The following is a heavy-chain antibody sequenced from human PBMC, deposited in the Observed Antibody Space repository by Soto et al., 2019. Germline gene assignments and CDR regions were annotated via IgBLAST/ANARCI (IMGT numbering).Heavy chain of an antibody. D-gene: IGHD3-16*01. J-gene: IGHJ6*02. CDR2: ISYDGSNK. CDR1: GFTFSSYA. Sequence: GGSLRLSCAASGFTFSSYAMHWVRQAPGKGLEWVAVISYDGSNKYYADSVKGRFTISRDNSKNTLYLQMNSLRAEDTAVYYCERDLRFYVMDVCGQGTTVTVS. V-gene: IGHV3-30-3*01. CDR3: ERDLRFYVMDV.